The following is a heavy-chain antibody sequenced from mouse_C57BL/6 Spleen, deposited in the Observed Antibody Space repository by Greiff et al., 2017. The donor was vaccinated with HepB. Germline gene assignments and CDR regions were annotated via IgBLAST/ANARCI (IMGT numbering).Heavy chain of an antibody. V-gene: IGHV1-81*01. CDR1: GYTFTSYG. Sequence: QVQLKQSGAELARPGASVKLSCKASGYTFTSYGISWVKQRTGQGLEWIGEIYPRSGNTYYNEKFKGKATLTADKSSSAEYMERRSLTSEDSAVYFCARGGDDYERGYYFDYWGQGTTLTVSS. CDR2: IYPRSGNT. CDR3: ARGGDDYERGYYFDY. D-gene: IGHD2-4*01. J-gene: IGHJ2*01.